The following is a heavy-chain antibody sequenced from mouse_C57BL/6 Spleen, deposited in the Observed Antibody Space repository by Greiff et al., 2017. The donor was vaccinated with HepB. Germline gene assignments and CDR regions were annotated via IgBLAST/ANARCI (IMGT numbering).Heavy chain of an antibody. CDR2: IYPGDGDT. CDR1: GYAFSSYW. J-gene: IGHJ2*01. CDR3: ARPYYYGSSLFDY. Sequence: VQLQQSGAELVKPGASVKISCKASGYAFSSYWMNWVKQRPGKGLEWIGQIYPGDGDTNYNGKFKGKATLTADKSSSTAYMQLSSLTSEDSAVYFCARPYYYGSSLFDYWGQGTTLTVSS. V-gene: IGHV1-80*01. D-gene: IGHD1-1*01.